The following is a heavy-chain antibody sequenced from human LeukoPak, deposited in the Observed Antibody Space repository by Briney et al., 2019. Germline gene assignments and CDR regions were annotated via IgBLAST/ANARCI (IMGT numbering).Heavy chain of an antibody. CDR1: GCTFSSYA. D-gene: IGHD5-18*01. J-gene: IGHJ5*02. V-gene: IGHV1-69*04. CDR3: ARDTAMVTYWFDP. Sequence: SVKVSFKSSGCTFSSYAISWVRQAPGQGLEWMGRIIPILGIANYAQKFQGRVTITADKSTSTAYMELSSLRSEDTAVYYCARDTAMVTYWFDPWGQGTLVTVSS. CDR2: IIPILGIA.